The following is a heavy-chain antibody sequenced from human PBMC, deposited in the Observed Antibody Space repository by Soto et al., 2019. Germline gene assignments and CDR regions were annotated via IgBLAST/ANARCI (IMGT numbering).Heavy chain of an antibody. Sequence: SETLSLTCTVSGGSISSYYWSWIRQPPGKGLEWIGYIYYSGSTNYNPSLKSRVTISVDTSKNQFSLKLSSVTAADTTVYYCARENLGAVNWFDPWGQGTLVTVSS. J-gene: IGHJ5*02. CDR2: IYYSGST. D-gene: IGHD3-10*01. CDR1: GGSISSYY. CDR3: ARENLGAVNWFDP. V-gene: IGHV4-59*01.